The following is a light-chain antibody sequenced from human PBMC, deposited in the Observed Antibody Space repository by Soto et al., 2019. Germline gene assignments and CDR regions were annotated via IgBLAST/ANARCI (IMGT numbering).Light chain of an antibody. V-gene: IGLV1-44*01. J-gene: IGLJ3*02. Sequence: QSVPTQPPSASGTPGQRVTITCYGDNSNIASNSVNWYQQLPGTAPKLLIYSDNRRPSGVPDRFSASKSGASAFLTISGLQSDDEADYYCSSWDRSLVNWMFGGGTKLTVL. CDR2: SDN. CDR1: NSNIASNS. CDR3: SSWDRSLVNWM.